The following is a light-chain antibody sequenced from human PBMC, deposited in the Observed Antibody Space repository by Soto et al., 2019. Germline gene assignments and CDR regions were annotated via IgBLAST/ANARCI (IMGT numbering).Light chain of an antibody. J-gene: IGKJ3*01. CDR1: QSVSSW. CDR2: NAS. Sequence: DIEMTHSPSTLSSSVGDRVTLTCRASQSVSSWLAWYQQKPGQAPKLLIYNASNMASGVPARFSGSGSGTEFTLTISSLEAEDFAIYYCQHRTSYPTTFGPGTKVEIK. V-gene: IGKV1-5*03. CDR3: QHRTSYPTT.